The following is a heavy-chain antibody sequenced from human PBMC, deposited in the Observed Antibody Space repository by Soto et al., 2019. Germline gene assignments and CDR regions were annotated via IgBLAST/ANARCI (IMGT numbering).Heavy chain of an antibody. D-gene: IGHD6-19*01. CDR3: AKASSGGWYFYFDY. CDR2: ISYDGSNK. J-gene: IGHJ4*02. V-gene: IGHV3-30*18. CDR1: GFTFSSYG. Sequence: QVHLVESGGGVVQPGRSLRLSCAASGFTFSSYGMHWVRQAPGKGLEWVAVISYDGSNKYYADSVKGRFTISRDNSKNTLYLQMNSLRAEDTAVYYCAKASSGGWYFYFDYWGQGTLVTVSS.